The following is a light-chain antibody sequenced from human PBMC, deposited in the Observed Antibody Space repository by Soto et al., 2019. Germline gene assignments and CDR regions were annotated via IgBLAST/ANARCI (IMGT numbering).Light chain of an antibody. CDR1: QSISSW. Sequence: DIQMTQSPSTLSASVGDRVTITCRASQSISSWLAWYQQKPGKAPKLLIYRASSLQSGVPSRFSGSGSGTEFTLTISRLQPDDFATYYRQQYNRYSLTFGGGTKVEIK. CDR3: QQYNRYSLT. J-gene: IGKJ4*01. V-gene: IGKV1-5*03. CDR2: RAS.